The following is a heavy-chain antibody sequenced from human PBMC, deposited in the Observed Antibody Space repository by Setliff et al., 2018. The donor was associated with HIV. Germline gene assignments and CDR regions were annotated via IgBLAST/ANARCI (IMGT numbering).Heavy chain of an antibody. J-gene: IGHJ4*02. CDR3: ATLARFAPDY. CDR1: GFTFSDYN. Sequence: LRLSCAMSGFTFSDYNIYWVRQSPAKGLEWVALIWIDGNRKEYADSVKGRFTTSRDNSKNTVYLQMSTLRAEDTAIYSCATLARFAPDYWSQGTQVTVSS. V-gene: IGHV3-33*01. CDR2: IWIDGNRK.